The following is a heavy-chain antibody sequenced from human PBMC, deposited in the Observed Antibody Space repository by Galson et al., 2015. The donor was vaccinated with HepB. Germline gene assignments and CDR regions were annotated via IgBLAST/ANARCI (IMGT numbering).Heavy chain of an antibody. D-gene: IGHD6-13*01. CDR3: ARDSSYQLAYFDY. Sequence: SLRLSCAASGLTFSSYAMHWVRQAPGKGLEWVAVISYDGSNKYYADSVKGRFTISRDNSKNTLYLQMNSLRAEDTAVYYCARDSSYQLAYFDYWGQGTLVTVSS. CDR1: GLTFSSYA. V-gene: IGHV3-30-3*01. CDR2: ISYDGSNK. J-gene: IGHJ4*02.